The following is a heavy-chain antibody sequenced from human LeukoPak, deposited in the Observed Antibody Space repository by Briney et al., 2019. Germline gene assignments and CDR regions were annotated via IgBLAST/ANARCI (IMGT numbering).Heavy chain of an antibody. CDR2: INHSGCT. D-gene: IGHD3/OR15-3a*01. V-gene: IGHV4-34*01. J-gene: IGHJ6*03. CDR3: ASGGTYYYYYMDV. Sequence: SETLSLTCAVYGGSFSGYYWSWIRQPPGKGLEWIGEINHSGCTNYNPSLKSRVTISVDTSKNQFSLKLSSVTAADTAVYYCASGGTYYYYYMDVWGKGTTVTVSS. CDR1: GGSFSGYY.